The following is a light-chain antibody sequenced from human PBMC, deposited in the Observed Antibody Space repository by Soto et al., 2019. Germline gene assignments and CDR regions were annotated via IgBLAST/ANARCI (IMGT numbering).Light chain of an antibody. Sequence: DILIIHSPSTLSXXXXDXVXXXFRASQTISSWLAWYQQKPGKAPKLLIYKASTLKSGVPSRFSGSGSGTEFTLTISSLQPDDFATYYCQHYNSYSEAFGQGTKVDVK. CDR2: KAS. CDR3: QHYNSYSEA. J-gene: IGKJ1*01. CDR1: QTISSW. V-gene: IGKV1-5*03.